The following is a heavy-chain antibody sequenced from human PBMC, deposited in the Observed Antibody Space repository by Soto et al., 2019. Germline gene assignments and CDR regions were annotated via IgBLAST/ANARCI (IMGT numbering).Heavy chain of an antibody. Sequence: EVQLVESGGGLVKPGGSLRLSCAASGFTFSSYSMNWVRQAPGKGLEWVSSISSSSSYIYYADSVKGRFTISRDNAKNSLYLQRNSLRAEDTAVYYCARDGGSSWYDLQYYFDYWGQGTLVTVSS. CDR3: ARDGGSSWYDLQYYFDY. CDR1: GFTFSSYS. J-gene: IGHJ4*02. D-gene: IGHD6-13*01. V-gene: IGHV3-21*01. CDR2: ISSSSSYI.